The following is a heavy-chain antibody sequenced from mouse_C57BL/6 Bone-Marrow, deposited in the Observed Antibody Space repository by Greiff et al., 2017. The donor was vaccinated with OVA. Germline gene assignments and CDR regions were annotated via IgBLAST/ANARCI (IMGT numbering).Heavy chain of an antibody. Sequence: QVQLQQPGAELVKPGASVKLSCKASGYTFTSYWMQWVKQRPGQGLEWIGEIDPSDSYTNYNQKFKGQATLTVDKSSSTAYMQLSSLTSEDSAVYYCANTNYYDGSSYWYFDVWGTGTTVTVSS. CDR2: IDPSDSYT. CDR1: GYTFTSYW. D-gene: IGHD1-1*01. CDR3: ANTNYYDGSSYWYFDV. J-gene: IGHJ1*03. V-gene: IGHV1-50*01.